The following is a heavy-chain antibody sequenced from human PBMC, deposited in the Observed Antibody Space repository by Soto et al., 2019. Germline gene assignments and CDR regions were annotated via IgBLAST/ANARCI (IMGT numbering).Heavy chain of an antibody. CDR2: MNPNSGNT. V-gene: IGHV1-8*01. Sequence: QVQLVQSGAEVKKPGASVKVSCKASGYTFTSYDINWVRQATGQGLEWMGWMNPNSGNTGYAQKFQGRVTMTRNTSISTAYMELSSLRSEDTAVYYCASTPAYNWNYYYYYGMDVWGQGTTVTVSS. J-gene: IGHJ6*02. D-gene: IGHD1-20*01. CDR1: GYTFTSYD. CDR3: ASTPAYNWNYYYYYGMDV.